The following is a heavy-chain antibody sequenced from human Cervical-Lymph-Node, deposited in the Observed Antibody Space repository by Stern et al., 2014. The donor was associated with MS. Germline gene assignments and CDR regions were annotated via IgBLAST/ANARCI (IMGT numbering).Heavy chain of an antibody. CDR2: IYSGGET. V-gene: IGHV3-66*01. CDR3: ARDDPPYDDATFYYYGMDV. CDR1: GFTVSNNY. J-gene: IGHJ6*02. Sequence: EVQLVESGGGLVQPGGSLRISCAASGFTVSNNYMSWVRQAPGKGLEWVSIIYSGGETYYADPVKGRFTISRDTSKNTLYLQMNSLRVDDTAVYYCARDDPPYDDATFYYYGMDVWGQGTTVTVSS. D-gene: IGHD5-12*01.